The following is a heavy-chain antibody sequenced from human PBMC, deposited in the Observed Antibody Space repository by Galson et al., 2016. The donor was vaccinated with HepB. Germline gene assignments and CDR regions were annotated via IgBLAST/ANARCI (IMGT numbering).Heavy chain of an antibody. CDR1: GFSFSNYW. Sequence: SLRLSCAASGFSFSNYWMHWVRQAPGKGLVWVSRIFSGENRAYADSVKGRFTITRDNGKNMLYLQMDSLRAEDTAVYYCVRGPFQGVVRPFDHWGQGVLVTVSS. CDR2: IFSGENR. J-gene: IGHJ4*02. D-gene: IGHD3-22*01. CDR3: VRGPFQGVVRPFDH. V-gene: IGHV3-74*01.